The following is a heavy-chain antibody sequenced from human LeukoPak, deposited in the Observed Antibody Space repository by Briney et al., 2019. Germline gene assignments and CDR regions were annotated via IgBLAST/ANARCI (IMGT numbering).Heavy chain of an antibody. Sequence: GGSLRLSCAASGFTFSSYSMNWVRQAPGKGLEWVSYISSSSSTIYYADSVKGRFTISRDNAKNSLYLQMNSLRAEDTAVYYCARDDPLYNWNDDEGGIFDYWGQGTLVTVSS. D-gene: IGHD1-20*01. CDR3: ARDDPLYNWNDDEGGIFDY. CDR2: ISSSSSTI. V-gene: IGHV3-48*04. CDR1: GFTFSSYS. J-gene: IGHJ4*02.